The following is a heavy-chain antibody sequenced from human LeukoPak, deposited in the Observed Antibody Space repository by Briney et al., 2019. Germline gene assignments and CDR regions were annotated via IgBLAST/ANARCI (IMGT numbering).Heavy chain of an antibody. V-gene: IGHV3-7*01. J-gene: IGHJ6*04. Sequence: CXASGFTFSSYWMSWVRQAPGKGLEWVANINHDGSEKKYVDSVKGRFTISRDNAKNSLYLQMNSLRAEDTAVYYXXXXXXXXIXXVWGKGTTVTISS. CDR3: XXXXXXXIXXV. CDR2: INHDGSEK. CDR1: GFTFSSYW.